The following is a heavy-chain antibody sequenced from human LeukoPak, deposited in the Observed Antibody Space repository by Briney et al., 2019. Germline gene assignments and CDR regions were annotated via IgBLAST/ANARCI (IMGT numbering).Heavy chain of an antibody. D-gene: IGHD5-18*01. J-gene: IGHJ4*02. V-gene: IGHV4-59*01. CDR1: GGSISSYH. CDR3: ARGGYSYGSLVVFDY. CDR2: MYYSGST. Sequence: SETLSLTCTVSGGSISSYHWTWIRQPPEKGLEWIGYMYYSGSTTYNPSLKSRVTISVDTSKNQFSLRLSSVTAADTAVYYCARGGYSYGSLVVFDYWGQGTLVTVSS.